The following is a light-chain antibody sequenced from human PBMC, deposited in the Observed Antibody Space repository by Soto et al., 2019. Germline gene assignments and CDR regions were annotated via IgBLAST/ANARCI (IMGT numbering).Light chain of an antibody. CDR1: SSDVGGYNY. J-gene: IGLJ2*01. Sequence: QSVLTQPASVSGSPGQSITISCTGTSSDVGGYNYVSWYQPHPGKAPKLMIYDVSNRPSGVSNRFSGSKSGNTASLTISGLQAEDEGDYYCSSYTSSSTLVVFGGGTKLTVL. V-gene: IGLV2-14*01. CDR2: DVS. CDR3: SSYTSSSTLVV.